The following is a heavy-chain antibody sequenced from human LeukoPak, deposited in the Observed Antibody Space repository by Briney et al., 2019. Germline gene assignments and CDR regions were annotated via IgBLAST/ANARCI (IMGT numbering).Heavy chain of an antibody. CDR3: AKFGSPGLQGY. Sequence: QPGGSLRLSCATSGFIFSGYATSWVRQAPGKGLEWVAFIRNDGSSKQYADSVKGRFTISRDNSKNTLYLQMNSLKSEDTAVYYCAKFGSPGLQGYWGQGTLVTVSS. CDR1: GFIFSGYA. D-gene: IGHD2-21*01. CDR2: IRNDGSSK. J-gene: IGHJ4*02. V-gene: IGHV3-30*02.